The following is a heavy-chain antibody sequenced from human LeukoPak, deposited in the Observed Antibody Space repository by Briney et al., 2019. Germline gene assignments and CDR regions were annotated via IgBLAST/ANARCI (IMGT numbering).Heavy chain of an antibody. J-gene: IGHJ4*02. CDR1: GYSISSGYY. CDR3: ARKVGASGWSDY. V-gene: IGHV4-38-2*01. Sequence: PSETLSLTCAVSGYSISSGYYWGWIRQPPGKGLEWIGRIYHSGSTYYNPSLKSRVTISVDTSKNQFSLKLSSVTAADTAVYYFARKVGASGWSDYWGQGTLVTVSS. D-gene: IGHD6-19*01. CDR2: IYHSGST.